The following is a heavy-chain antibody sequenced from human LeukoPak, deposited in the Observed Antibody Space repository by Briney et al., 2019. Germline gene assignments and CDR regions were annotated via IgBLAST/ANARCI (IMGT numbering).Heavy chain of an antibody. CDR1: GFTFSSYA. J-gene: IGHJ4*02. V-gene: IGHV3-23*01. CDR3: AKEGIYYDSSGAAV. D-gene: IGHD3-22*01. Sequence: GGSLRLSCAASGFTFSSYAMSWVRQAPGKGLEWVSAISGRGGSTYYADSVKGRFTISRDNSKKTLYLQMNSLRAEDTAVYYCAKEGIYYDSSGAAVWGQGTLVTVSS. CDR2: ISGRGGST.